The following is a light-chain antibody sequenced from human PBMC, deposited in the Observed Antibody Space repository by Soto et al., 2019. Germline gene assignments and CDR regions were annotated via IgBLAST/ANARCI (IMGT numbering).Light chain of an antibody. CDR1: NIGSKS. Sequence: SYELAQPPSVSVAPGQTARITCGGNNIGSKSVHWYQQKPGQAPVLVIYKDSERASGIPERFSASSSGTTVTLTISGVRAEDEADYYCQSSDDTGNYYLFGTGTKVTVL. J-gene: IGLJ1*01. CDR2: KDS. CDR3: QSSDDTGNYYL. V-gene: IGLV3-25*02.